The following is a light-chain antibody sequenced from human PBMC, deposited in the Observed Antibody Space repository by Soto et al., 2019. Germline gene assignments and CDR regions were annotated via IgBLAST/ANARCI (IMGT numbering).Light chain of an antibody. J-gene: IGLJ1*01. CDR3: CSYAGSNYYV. V-gene: IGLV2-23*01. Sequence: QSVLTQPASVSGSPGQSITISCTGTSNDVGSYNLVSWYQHHPGKAPKLMIFEGSKRPSGVSNRFSGSKSGNTASLTISGLQAEDDADFYCCSYAGSNYYVFGTGTKVTVL. CDR1: SNDVGSYNL. CDR2: EGS.